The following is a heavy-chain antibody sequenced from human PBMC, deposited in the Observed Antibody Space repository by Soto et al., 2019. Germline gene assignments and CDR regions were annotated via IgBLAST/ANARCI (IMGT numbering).Heavy chain of an antibody. Sequence: QTLSLTCSISGDSVSSNSSALNWIRQSPSRGLEWLGRTYYRSKWYNDYAVSVKSRITINPDTSKNQFSLQLNSVTPEDTAVYYCAREEAAYYDILTGYYMWSDAFDIWGQGTMVTVSS. D-gene: IGHD3-9*01. CDR2: TYYRSKWYN. V-gene: IGHV6-1*01. J-gene: IGHJ3*02. CDR1: GDSVSSNSSA. CDR3: AREEAAYYDILTGYYMWSDAFDI.